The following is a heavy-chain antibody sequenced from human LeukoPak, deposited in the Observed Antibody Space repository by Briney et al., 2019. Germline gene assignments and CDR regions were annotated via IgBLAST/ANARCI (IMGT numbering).Heavy chain of an antibody. V-gene: IGHV3-23*01. D-gene: IGHD3-10*01. CDR1: GFTFTSYA. Sequence: GGSLRLSCAASGFTFTSYAMSWVRQAPGKGPEWVSSIFGSGIDTQYADSVKGRFTISRDNSKNTLYLEMNSLRPEDTAIYYCAKDLISPRSVGSSEKLDYWGQGTLVTVSS. J-gene: IGHJ4*02. CDR2: IFGSGIDT. CDR3: AKDLISPRSVGSSEKLDY.